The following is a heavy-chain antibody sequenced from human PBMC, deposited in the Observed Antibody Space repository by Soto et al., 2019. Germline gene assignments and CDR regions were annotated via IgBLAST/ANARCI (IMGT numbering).Heavy chain of an antibody. J-gene: IGHJ5*02. CDR3: ARESGDWPLNWFDP. V-gene: IGHV3-74*01. D-gene: IGHD2-21*02. CDR2: ITSDGKSK. CDR1: GFNFSNHW. Sequence: GGSLRLSCAASGFNFSNHWMHWVRQRPGEGLLWVSRITSDGKSKAYAESVKGRFAISRDNAKNTLYLQMNGLTAEDTAVYYCARESGDWPLNWFDPWGLGTLVTVYS.